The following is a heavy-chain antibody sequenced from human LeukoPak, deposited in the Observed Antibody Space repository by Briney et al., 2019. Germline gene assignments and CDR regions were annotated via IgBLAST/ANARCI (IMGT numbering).Heavy chain of an antibody. CDR2: INSDGTST. D-gene: IGHD5-12*01. V-gene: IGHV3-74*01. CDR1: GFTFSSYW. J-gene: IGHJ4*02. CDR3: ASASRGYSLTFDY. Sequence: GGSLRLSCAASGFTFSSYWMHWVRHAPGKGLVWVSRINSDGTSTNYADSVKGRFTISRDNAKNTLYLQLNSLRVEDTAVYYCASASRGYSLTFDYWGQGSLVTVSS.